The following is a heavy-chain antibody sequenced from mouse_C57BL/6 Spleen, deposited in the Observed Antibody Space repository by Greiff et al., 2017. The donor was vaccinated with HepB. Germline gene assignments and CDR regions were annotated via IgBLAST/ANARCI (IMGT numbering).Heavy chain of an antibody. Sequence: EVKVVESGGGLVKPGGSLKLSCAASGFTFSSYAMSWVRQTPEKRLEWVATISDGGSYTYYPDNVKGRFTISRDNAKNNLYLQMSHLKSEDTAMYYCARGDSTGRYFDYWGQGTTLTVSS. CDR2: ISDGGSYT. J-gene: IGHJ2*01. V-gene: IGHV5-4*03. D-gene: IGHD4-1*02. CDR1: GFTFSSYA. CDR3: ARGDSTGRYFDY.